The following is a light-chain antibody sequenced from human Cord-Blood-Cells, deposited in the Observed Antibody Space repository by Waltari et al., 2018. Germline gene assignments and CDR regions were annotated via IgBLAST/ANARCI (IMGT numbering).Light chain of an antibody. J-gene: IGLJ3*02. Sequence: QLVLTQSPSASASLGASVKLTCTLSSGHSSSPIPWHQQQPEKGPRYLMKLNSDGSHSKGDGIPDRFSGSSSGAERYLTVSGLQSEDEADYDCQTWGTGIRVFGGGTKLTVL. CDR1: SGHSSSP. V-gene: IGLV4-69*01. CDR2: LNSDGSH. CDR3: QTWGTGIRV.